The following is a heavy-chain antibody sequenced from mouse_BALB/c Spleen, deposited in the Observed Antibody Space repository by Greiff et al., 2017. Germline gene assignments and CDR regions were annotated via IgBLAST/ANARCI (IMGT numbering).Heavy chain of an antibody. V-gene: IGHV5-6-5*01. J-gene: IGHJ2*01. CDR1: GFTFSSYA. D-gene: IGHD1-2*01. Sequence: EVKLVESGGGLVKPGGSLKLSCAASGFTFSSYAMSWVRQTPEKRLEWVASISSGGSTYYPDSVKGRFTISRDNARNILYLKMSSLRSEDTAMYYCARVRRLQNCDYWGQGTTLTVSS. CDR2: ISSGGST. CDR3: ARVRRLQNCDY.